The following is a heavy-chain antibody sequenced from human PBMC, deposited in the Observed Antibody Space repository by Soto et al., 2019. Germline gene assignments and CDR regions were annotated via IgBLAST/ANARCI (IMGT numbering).Heavy chain of an antibody. CDR1: GYTFTSYY. CDR2: INPSGGST. J-gene: IGHJ4*02. V-gene: IGHV1-46*01. CDR3: ARDVYCGGDCYARYFDY. D-gene: IGHD2-21*02. Sequence: GASVKVSCKASGYTFTSYYMHWVRQAPGQGLEWMGMINPSGGSTSYAQKFQGRVTMTRDTSTSTVYMELSSLRSEDTAVYYCARDVYCGGDCYARYFDYWGQGTLVTVS.